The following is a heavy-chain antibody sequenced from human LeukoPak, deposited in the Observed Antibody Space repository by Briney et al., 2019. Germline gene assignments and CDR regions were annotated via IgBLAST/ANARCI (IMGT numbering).Heavy chain of an antibody. V-gene: IGHV3-11*01. CDR1: GFTFSDYY. J-gene: IGHJ4*02. D-gene: IGHD5-18*01. CDR3: ARGTPGSYGYNYGIDY. Sequence: PGGSLRLSCTASGFTFSDYYMSWIRQAPGKGLEWVSYTSSSGSTIYYADSVKGRFTISRDNAKNSLYLQMNSLRAEDTAVYYCARGTPGSYGYNYGIDYWGQGTLVTVSS. CDR2: TSSSGSTI.